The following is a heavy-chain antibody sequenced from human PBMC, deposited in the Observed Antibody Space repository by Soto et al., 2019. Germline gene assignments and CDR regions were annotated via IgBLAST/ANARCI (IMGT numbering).Heavy chain of an antibody. CDR3: ARARYDYVWGSYPLGTFDY. CDR2: INHSGST. Sequence: SETLSLTCAVSGYSISSGYYWSWIRQPPGKGLEWIGEINHSGSTNYNPSLKSRVTISVDTSKNQFSLKLSSVTAADTAVYYCARARYDYVWGSYPLGTFDYWGQGTLVTVSS. D-gene: IGHD3-16*02. CDR1: GYSISSGYY. J-gene: IGHJ4*02. V-gene: IGHV4-34*01.